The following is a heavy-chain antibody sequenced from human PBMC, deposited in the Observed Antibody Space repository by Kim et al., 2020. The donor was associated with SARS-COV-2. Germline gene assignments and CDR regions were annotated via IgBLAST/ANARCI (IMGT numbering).Heavy chain of an antibody. V-gene: IGHV1-69*13. CDR1: GGTFSSYA. J-gene: IGHJ6*02. CDR3: ARDQEPLRRGYSYGNKVFYYYYGMDV. Sequence: SVKVSCKASGGTFSSYAISWVRQAPGQGLEWMGGIIPIFGTANYAQKFQGRVTITADESTSTAYMELSSLRSEDTAVYYCARDQEPLRRGYSYGNKVFYYYYGMDVWGQGTTVTVSS. CDR2: IIPIFGTA. D-gene: IGHD5-18*01.